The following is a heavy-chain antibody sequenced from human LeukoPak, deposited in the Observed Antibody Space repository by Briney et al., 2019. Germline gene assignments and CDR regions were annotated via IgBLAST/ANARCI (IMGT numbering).Heavy chain of an antibody. CDR2: IYYSGST. CDR1: GGSISSYY. Sequence: SETLSLTCTVSGGSISSYYWSWIRQPPGEGLEWIGYIYYSGSTNYNPSLKSRVTISVDTSKNQFSLKLSPVTAADTAVYYCARDFSPRTKYYYMDVWGKGTTVTVSS. V-gene: IGHV4-59*01. CDR3: ARDFSPRTKYYYMDV. J-gene: IGHJ6*03. D-gene: IGHD2-8*01.